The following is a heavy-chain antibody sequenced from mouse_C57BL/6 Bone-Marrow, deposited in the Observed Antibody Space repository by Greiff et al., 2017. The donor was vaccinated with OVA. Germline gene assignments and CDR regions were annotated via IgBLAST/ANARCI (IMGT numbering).Heavy chain of an antibody. CDR1: GFSLSTFGMG. CDR3: ARITTVVAHRYFDV. Sequence: QVQLKESGPGILQPSQTLSLTCSFSGFSLSTFGMGVGWIRQPSGKGLEWLAHIWWDDDKYYNPALKSRLTISKDTSKNQVFLKIANVDTADTATYYCARITTVVAHRYFDVWGTGTTVTVSS. J-gene: IGHJ1*03. V-gene: IGHV8-8*01. D-gene: IGHD1-1*01. CDR2: IWWDDDK.